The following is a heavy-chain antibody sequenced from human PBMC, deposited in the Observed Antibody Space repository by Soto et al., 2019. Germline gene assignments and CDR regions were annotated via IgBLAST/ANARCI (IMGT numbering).Heavy chain of an antibody. CDR2: IYYSGST. V-gene: IGHV4-39*07. Sequence: PSETLSLTCTVSGGSISSSSYYWGWIRQPPGKGLEWIGSIYYSGSTYYNPSLKSRVTISVDTSKNQFSLKLSSVTAADTAVYYCARDQSLTFADDFYYGVDVWGQGTTVTVSS. CDR1: GGSISSSSYY. CDR3: ARDQSLTFADDFYYGVDV. J-gene: IGHJ6*02.